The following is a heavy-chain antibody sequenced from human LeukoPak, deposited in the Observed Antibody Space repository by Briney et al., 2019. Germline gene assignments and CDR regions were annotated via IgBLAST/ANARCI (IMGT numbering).Heavy chain of an antibody. D-gene: IGHD3-10*01. CDR2: MYHSGST. V-gene: IGHV4-38-2*02. CDR1: GYSISSGHY. J-gene: IGHJ5*02. CDR3: ARGPRFGELLWHWFDP. Sequence: SETLSLTCTVSGYSISSGHYWGWIRPPPGKGLEWIGIMYHSGSTYYNPPLKSRVTISEDTSKNQFSLKLRSVTAADTAVYYCARGPRFGELLWHWFDPWGQGTLVTVSS.